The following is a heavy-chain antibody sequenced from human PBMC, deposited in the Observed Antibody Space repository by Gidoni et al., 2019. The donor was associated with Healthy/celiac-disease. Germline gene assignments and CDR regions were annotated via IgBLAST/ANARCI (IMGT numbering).Heavy chain of an antibody. CDR2: IFSNDEK. Sequence: QVTLKESGPVLVKPTETLTLTCTVSGFSLSNARMGVSWIRQPPGKALEWLAHIFSNDEKSYSTSLKSRLTISKDTSKSQVVLTMTNMDPVDTATYYCARIQADFWSLPDVWGQGTTVTVSS. CDR3: ARIQADFWSLPDV. D-gene: IGHD3-3*01. CDR1: GFSLSNARMG. V-gene: IGHV2-26*01. J-gene: IGHJ6*02.